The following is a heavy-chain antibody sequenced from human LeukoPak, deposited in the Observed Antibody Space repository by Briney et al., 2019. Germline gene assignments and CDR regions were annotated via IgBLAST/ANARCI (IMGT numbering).Heavy chain of an antibody. CDR2: IYYSGST. CDR1: GGSISSYY. CDR3: ARDGGLYDAFDI. D-gene: IGHD3-3*01. Sequence: PSETLSLTCTVSGGSISSYYWSWIRQPPGKGLEWIGYIYYSGSTNYNPSLKSRVTISVDTSKNQFSLKLSSVTAADTAVYYRARDGGLYDAFDIWGQGTMVTVSS. V-gene: IGHV4-59*01. J-gene: IGHJ3*02.